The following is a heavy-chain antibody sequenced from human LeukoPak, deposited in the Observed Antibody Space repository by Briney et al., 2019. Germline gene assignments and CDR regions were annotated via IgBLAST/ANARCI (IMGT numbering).Heavy chain of an antibody. V-gene: IGHV3-21*01. CDR3: VRLRRNSDTSGYYYYYDF. CDR2: ISVRSNYI. J-gene: IGHJ4*02. Sequence: PGGSLRLSCAASGYTFSSLSMNWGRQAPGKGLEWVSSISVRSNYIYYADSVRGRFTISRDDARDSLYLQLNSLSAEDTAVYYCVRLRRNSDTSGYYYYYDFWGQGTLVTVSS. CDR1: GYTFSSLS. D-gene: IGHD3-22*01.